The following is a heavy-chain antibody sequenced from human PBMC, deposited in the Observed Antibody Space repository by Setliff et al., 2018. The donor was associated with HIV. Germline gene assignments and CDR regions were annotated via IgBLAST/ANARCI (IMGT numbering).Heavy chain of an antibody. CDR2: IYTRGST. CDR3: ARAQMHRGVVSWSLYYFDY. CDR1: GGSMSSGNYH. D-gene: IGHD3-10*01. V-gene: IGHV4-61*02. Sequence: SETLSLTCTVSGGSMSSGNYHWNWIRQAAGKGLEWIGRIYTRGSTNYNPSLKSRVTISIDTSKNQFSLTLRSVTAADRAVYYCARAQMHRGVVSWSLYYFDYWGQGALVTVSS. J-gene: IGHJ4*02.